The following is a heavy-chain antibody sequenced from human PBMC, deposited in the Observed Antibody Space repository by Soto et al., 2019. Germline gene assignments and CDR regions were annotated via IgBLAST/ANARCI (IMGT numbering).Heavy chain of an antibody. D-gene: IGHD3-22*01. J-gene: IGHJ1*01. Sequence: GGSLRLSCAASGFTFSDYYMSWIRQAPGKGLEWVSYISSSGSTIYYADSVEGRFTISRDNAKNSLYLQMNSLRAEDTAVYYCARGEGITMIVEYFQHWGQGTLVTVSS. CDR3: ARGEGITMIVEYFQH. V-gene: IGHV3-11*01. CDR1: GFTFSDYY. CDR2: ISSSGSTI.